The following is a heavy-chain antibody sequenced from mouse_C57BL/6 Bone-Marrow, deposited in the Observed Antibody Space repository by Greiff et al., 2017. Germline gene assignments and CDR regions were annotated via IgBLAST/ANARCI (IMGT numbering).Heavy chain of an antibody. CDR3: ARIYDPYYYAMDY. Sequence: QVQLQQSGAELVKPGASVKMSCKASGYTFTSYWITWVKQRPGQGLEWIGDIYPGSGSTYYNEKFKSKATLTVDTSSSTAYMQLSSLTSEDSAVYYCARIYDPYYYAMDYWGQGTSVTVSS. V-gene: IGHV1-55*01. D-gene: IGHD2-3*01. CDR2: IYPGSGST. CDR1: GYTFTSYW. J-gene: IGHJ4*01.